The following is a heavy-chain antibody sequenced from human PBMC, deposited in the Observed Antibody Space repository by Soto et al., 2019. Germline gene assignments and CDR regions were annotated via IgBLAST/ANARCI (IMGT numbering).Heavy chain of an antibody. D-gene: IGHD3-3*01. J-gene: IGHJ4*02. CDR3: ARTYYDFWSGYLFDY. CDR2: IYPGDSDT. CDR1: GYSFTSYW. Sequence: LGESLKISCKGSGYSFTSYWIGWVRQMPGKGLEWMGIIYPGDSDTRYSPSFQGQVTISADKSISTAYLQWSSLKASDTAMYYCARTYYDFWSGYLFDYWGQGTLVTVSS. V-gene: IGHV5-51*01.